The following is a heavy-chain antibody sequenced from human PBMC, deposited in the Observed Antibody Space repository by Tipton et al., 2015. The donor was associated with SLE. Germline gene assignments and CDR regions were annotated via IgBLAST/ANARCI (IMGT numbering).Heavy chain of an antibody. Sequence: TLSLTCTVSGGSISSSSYYWGWIRQPPGKGLEWIGSIYYSGSTYYNPSLKSRVTISVDTSKNQFSMKLSSVTAADTAVYYCARTKLRYFDWPYNWFDPCGQGTLFPVSS. CDR1: GGSISSSSYY. D-gene: IGHD3-9*01. CDR2: IYYSGST. J-gene: IGHJ5*02. V-gene: IGHV4-39*07. CDR3: ARTKLRYFDWPYNWFDP.